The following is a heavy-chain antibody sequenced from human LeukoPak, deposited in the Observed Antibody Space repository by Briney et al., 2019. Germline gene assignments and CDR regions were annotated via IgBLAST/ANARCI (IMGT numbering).Heavy chain of an antibody. V-gene: IGHV1-46*01. J-gene: IGHJ4*02. CDR1: GYTFTSYY. D-gene: IGHD5-24*01. CDR3: ARAEEMATITDY. Sequence: GASVKVSCKASGYTFTSYYMHWVRQAPGQGLEWMGIINPSGGSTSYAQKFQSRVTMTRDTSTSTVYMELSSLRSEDTAVYYCARAEEMATITDYWGQGTLVTASS. CDR2: INPSGGST.